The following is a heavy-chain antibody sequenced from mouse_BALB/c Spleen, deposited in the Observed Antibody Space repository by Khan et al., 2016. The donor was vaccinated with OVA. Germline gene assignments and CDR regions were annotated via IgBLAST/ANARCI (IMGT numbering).Heavy chain of an antibody. J-gene: IGHJ4*01. CDR2: INTYTGEP. CDR1: GHTSTNFG. D-gene: IGHD2-10*01. CDR3: ARPPYFSYAMDN. Sequence: IQLVQSGPELKKPGETVKISCKASGHTSTNFGMNWVKQAPGKGLKWMGWINTYTGEPTYADDFNGRFAFSLEASASTAYLQINNLTNEDTATYFCARPPYFSYAMDNWGQGTSVTVSS. V-gene: IGHV9-3-1*01.